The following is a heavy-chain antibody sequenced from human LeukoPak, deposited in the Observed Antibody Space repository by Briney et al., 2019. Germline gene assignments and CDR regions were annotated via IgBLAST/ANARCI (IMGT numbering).Heavy chain of an antibody. CDR1: GYSFSDYY. V-gene: IGHV1-2*02. J-gene: IGHJ3*02. CDR3: VRERATKARDAFDI. D-gene: IGHD1-1*01. Sequence: GASVKVSCKTFGYSFSDYYMHWVRQAPGQGLEWMGWINPKSGGTNYAQKFQGRVTMTRDTSISTAYMELSRMRSDDTAVFYCVRERATKARDAFDIWGQGTMVTVSS. CDR2: INPKSGGT.